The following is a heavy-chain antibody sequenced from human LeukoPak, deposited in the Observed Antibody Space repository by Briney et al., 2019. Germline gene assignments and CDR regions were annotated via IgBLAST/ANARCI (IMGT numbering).Heavy chain of an antibody. Sequence: GGSLRLSCVASGFTFSSYSMNWVRQAPGKGLEWVSSISSSSTYTYYADSVKGRFTISRDNAKESLFLQTNSLRADDTVLYYCARDSTADLDYWGQGTLVTVSS. V-gene: IGHV3-21*01. CDR3: ARDSTADLDY. D-gene: IGHD6-19*01. CDR1: GFTFSSYS. CDR2: ISSSSTYT. J-gene: IGHJ4*02.